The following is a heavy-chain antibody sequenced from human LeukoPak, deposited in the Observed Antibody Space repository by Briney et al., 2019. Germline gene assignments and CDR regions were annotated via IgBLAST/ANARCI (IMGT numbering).Heavy chain of an antibody. CDR3: ARGPGTSSYGMDV. J-gene: IGHJ6*02. V-gene: IGHV4-31*03. CDR2: IYYSGST. CDR1: GGSISSGGYY. D-gene: IGHD2-2*01. Sequence: SQTLSLTCTVSGGSISSGGYYWSWIRQHPGKGLEWIGYIYYSGSTYYNPSLKSRVTISVDTSKNQFSLKLSSVTAADTAVYYCARGPGTSSYGMDVWGQGTTVTVSS.